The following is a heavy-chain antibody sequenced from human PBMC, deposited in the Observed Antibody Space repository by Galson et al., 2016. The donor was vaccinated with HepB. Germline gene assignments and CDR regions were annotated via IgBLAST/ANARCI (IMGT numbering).Heavy chain of an antibody. J-gene: IGHJ4*02. CDR2: ISWNSDKI. V-gene: IGHV3-9*01. Sequence: SLRLSCAASGFTFDDFAMHWVRQAPGKGLEWVSGISWNSDKIHYADSVKGRFTISRDNAKNSLDLQMNSLRSEDTALYYCTKGTGFLGSPPDHWGPGTLVTVSS. CDR3: TKGTGFLGSPPDH. CDR1: GFTFDDFA. D-gene: IGHD3-3*01.